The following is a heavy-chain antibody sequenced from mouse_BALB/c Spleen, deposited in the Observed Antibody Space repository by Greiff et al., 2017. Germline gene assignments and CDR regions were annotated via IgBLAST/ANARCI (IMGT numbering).Heavy chain of an antibody. CDR1: GFNFKDYC. CDR2: IDPANGNT. Sequence: VQLQQSGAELVKPGASVKLSCTASGFNFKDYCMHWVKQRPEQGLEWIGRIDPANGNTNYDAKFQGKATMTADKSSSTAYMQLSSLTSEDAAVYYCARGRHPVDYWGQGTTLTVSS. CDR3: ARGRHPVDY. V-gene: IGHV14-3*02. J-gene: IGHJ2*01.